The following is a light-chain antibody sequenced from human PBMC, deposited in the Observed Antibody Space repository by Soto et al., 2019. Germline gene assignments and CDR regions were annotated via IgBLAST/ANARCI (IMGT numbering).Light chain of an antibody. CDR1: QSISIN. Sequence: EIVLTQSPGPLSVSPGDRVTLSCKASQSISINLAWYQHKPGQAPRLLIHAGSTRATGIPARISGSGSGTECTLTISSLQSEDFAVYYCQQFRNWPWTLGQGTKVDIK. V-gene: IGKV3D-15*01. CDR3: QQFRNWPWT. J-gene: IGKJ1*01. CDR2: AGS.